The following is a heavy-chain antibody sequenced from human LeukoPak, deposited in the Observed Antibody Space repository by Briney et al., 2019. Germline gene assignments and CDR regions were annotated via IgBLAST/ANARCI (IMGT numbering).Heavy chain of an antibody. V-gene: IGHV1-69*04. Sequence: GASVKVSCKASGGTFSSYAISWVRQAPGQGLEWMGRIIPILGIANYAQKFQGRVTITTDESTSTAYMELSSLRSEDTAVYYCATGRPSRYDILTGYFDYWGQGTLVTVSS. CDR1: GGTFSSYA. CDR3: ATGRPSRYDILTGYFDY. J-gene: IGHJ4*02. D-gene: IGHD3-9*01. CDR2: IIPILGIA.